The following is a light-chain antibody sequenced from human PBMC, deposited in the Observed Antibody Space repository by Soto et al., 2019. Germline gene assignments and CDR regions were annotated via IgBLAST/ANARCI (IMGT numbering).Light chain of an antibody. CDR2: SNN. CDR1: SSNIGSKT. CDR3: AAWDDSLNGYV. V-gene: IGLV1-44*01. J-gene: IGLJ1*01. Sequence: QSVMTQPPSASGTPGQRVTISCSGSSSNIGSKTVNWYQQVPGTAPKLLIYSNNQRPSGVPDRFSGSKSGTSASLAISGLQSEDEADYSCAAWDDSLNGYVFGTGTKLTVL.